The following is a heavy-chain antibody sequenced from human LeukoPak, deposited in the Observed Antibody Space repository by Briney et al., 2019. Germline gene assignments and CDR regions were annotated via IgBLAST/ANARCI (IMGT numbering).Heavy chain of an antibody. V-gene: IGHV1-46*01. J-gene: IGHJ4*02. CDR1: GYTFTTRYY. CDR3: AREESGGYFDY. Sequence: ASVKVSCKVSGYTFTTRYYMHWVRQAPGQGLEWIGIINTSGGGTNYAQKFQGRVTMTRDTSTSTVYMELGSLTSEDTAVYYCAREESGGYFDYWGQGTLVTVSS. CDR2: INTSGGGT. D-gene: IGHD2-8*02.